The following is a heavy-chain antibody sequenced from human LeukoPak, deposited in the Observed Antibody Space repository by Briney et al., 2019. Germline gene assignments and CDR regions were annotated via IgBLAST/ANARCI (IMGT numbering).Heavy chain of an antibody. D-gene: IGHD3-22*01. CDR2: IYYSGST. V-gene: IGHV4-39*01. Sequence: PSETLSLTCTVSGGSISSSSYYWGWIRQPPGKGLEWIGSIYYSGSTYYNPSLKSRVTISVDTSKNQFSLKLSSVTAADTAVYYCARPDSSGYYLQHWGQGTLVTVSS. CDR1: GGSISSSSYY. CDR3: ARPDSSGYYLQH. J-gene: IGHJ1*01.